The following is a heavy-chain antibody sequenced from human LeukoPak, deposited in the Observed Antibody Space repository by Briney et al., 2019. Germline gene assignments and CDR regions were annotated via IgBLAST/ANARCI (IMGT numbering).Heavy chain of an antibody. D-gene: IGHD3-10*01. CDR1: GGSISSSSYY. CDR3: ARHRFQRGVRYNWFDP. J-gene: IGHJ5*02. CDR2: INHSGST. V-gene: IGHV4-39*01. Sequence: SETLSLTCTVSGGSISSSSYYWGWIRQPPGKGLEWIGEINHSGSTNYNPSLKSRVTISVDTSKNQFSLKLSSVTAADTAVYYCARHRFQRGVRYNWFDPWGQGTLVTVSS.